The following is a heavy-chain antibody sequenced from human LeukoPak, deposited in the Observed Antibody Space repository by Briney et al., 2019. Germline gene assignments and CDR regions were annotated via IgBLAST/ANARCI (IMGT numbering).Heavy chain of an antibody. CDR2: ISGSGGST. D-gene: IGHD3-10*01. CDR1: GFTFSSYS. V-gene: IGHV3-23*01. Sequence: GGSLRLSCAASGFTFSSYSMNWVRQAPGKGLEWVSAISGSGGSTYYADSVKGRFTISRDNSKNTLYLQMNSLRAEDTAVYYCAKEGYYYGSGSYVWCDPWGQGTLVTVSS. CDR3: AKEGYYYGSGSYVWCDP. J-gene: IGHJ5*02.